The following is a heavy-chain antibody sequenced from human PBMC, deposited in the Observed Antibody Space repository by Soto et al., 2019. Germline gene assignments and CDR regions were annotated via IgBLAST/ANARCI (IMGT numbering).Heavy chain of an antibody. CDR3: VRIRYQLPSSVLWLDP. V-gene: IGHV4-34*01. CDR2: INHVGGT. CDR1: GGFLSESY. Sequence: SETLSLTCAVYGGFLSESYWSWIRQPPGKGLEWIGEINHVGGTNYNPSLKSRVTMSVDTSQNQFSLRLISVTAADTAMYFCVRIRYQLPSSVLWLDPWGQGTPVTVSS. J-gene: IGHJ5*02. D-gene: IGHD3-16*01.